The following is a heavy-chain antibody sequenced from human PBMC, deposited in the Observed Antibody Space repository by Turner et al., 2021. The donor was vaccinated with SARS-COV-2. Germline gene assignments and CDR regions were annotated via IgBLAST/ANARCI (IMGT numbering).Heavy chain of an antibody. J-gene: IGHJ6*02. V-gene: IGHV4-59*08. CDR3: ARHQGSASGYDHGMNV. D-gene: IGHD1-26*01. CDR2: FYKIGSI. CDR1: GGSISAKA. Sequence: QVQLQESGPGLVRPSETLSLTCTVSGGSISAKAWSWIRQSPGRGLEWIGYFYKIGSIDYNPTLRSRVTISVDTSNNQLSLNLISVTAADTAVYYCARHQGSASGYDHGMNVWGQGTAVIVSS.